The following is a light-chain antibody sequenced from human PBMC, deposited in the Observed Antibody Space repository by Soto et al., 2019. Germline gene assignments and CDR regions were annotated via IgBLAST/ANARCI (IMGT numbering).Light chain of an antibody. CDR1: SSDVGAYNL. V-gene: IGLV2-14*01. CDR2: EVS. J-gene: IGLJ2*01. Sequence: QSALTQPASVSGSPGQSITISCTGTSSDVGAYNLVSWYQHHPGKAPKLLISEVSNRPSGVSDRFSGSKSGNTASLAISGLQAEDEADYYCAAWDDTLSGRNVVFGGGTQLTVL. CDR3: AAWDDTLSGRNVV.